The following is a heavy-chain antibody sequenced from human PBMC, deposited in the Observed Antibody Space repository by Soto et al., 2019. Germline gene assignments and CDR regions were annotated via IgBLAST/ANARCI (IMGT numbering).Heavy chain of an antibody. CDR2: IYYSGST. CDR1: GGFVSSGSYY. D-gene: IGHD1-26*01. J-gene: IGHJ4*02. CDR3: ATLNKWSHGH. V-gene: IGHV4-61*01. Sequence: KPSETLSLTCTVSGGFVSSGSYYWSWIRQPPGKGLEWIGYIYYSGSTNYNSSLKSRVTISLDTSKNQFSLKLYSVTAADTAVYYCATLNKWSHGHWGQGTLVTVSS.